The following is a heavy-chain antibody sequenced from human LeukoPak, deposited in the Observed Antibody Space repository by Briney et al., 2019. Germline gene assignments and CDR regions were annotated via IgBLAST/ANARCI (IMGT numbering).Heavy chain of an antibody. J-gene: IGHJ4*02. Sequence: GGSLRLSRAASGFTLSSYSMIWVRQAPGKGLEWVSSISSSSSYIYYADSVKGRVTISRDNAKNSLYLQMNSLRAEDTAVYYCARVIFRSARYWGQGTLVTVSS. V-gene: IGHV3-21*01. D-gene: IGHD3-3*01. CDR2: ISSSSSYI. CDR1: GFTLSSYS. CDR3: ARVIFRSARY.